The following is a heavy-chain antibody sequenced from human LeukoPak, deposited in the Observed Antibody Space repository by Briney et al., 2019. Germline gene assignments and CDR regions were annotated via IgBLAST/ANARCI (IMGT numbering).Heavy chain of an antibody. V-gene: IGHV3-21*01. CDR1: GFTFSSYS. CDR3: ARDSGSSGYYYPSSF. CDR2: ISSSSSYI. D-gene: IGHD3-22*01. Sequence: GGSLRLSCAAPGFTFSSYSMNWVRQAPGKGPEWVSSISSSSSYIYYADSVKGRFTISRDNAKNSLYLQMNSLRAEDTAVYYCARDSGSSGYYYPSSFWGQGTLVTVSS. J-gene: IGHJ4*02.